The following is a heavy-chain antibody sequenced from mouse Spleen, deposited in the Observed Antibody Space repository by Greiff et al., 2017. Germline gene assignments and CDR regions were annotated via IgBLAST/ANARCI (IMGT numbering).Heavy chain of an antibody. D-gene: IGHD6-1*01. V-gene: IGHV1-64*01. CDR1: GYTFTSYW. J-gene: IGHJ4*01. Sequence: VQLQQPGAELVKPGASVKLSCKASGYTFTSYWMHWVKQRPGQGLEWIGMIHPNSGSTNYNEKFKSKATLTVDKSSSTAYMQLSSLTSEDSAVYYCARLTLYYYAMDYWGQGTSVTVSS. CDR3: ARLTLYYYAMDY. CDR2: IHPNSGST.